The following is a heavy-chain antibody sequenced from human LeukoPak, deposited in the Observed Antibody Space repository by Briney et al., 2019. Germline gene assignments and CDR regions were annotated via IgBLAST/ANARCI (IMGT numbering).Heavy chain of an antibody. Sequence: SGGSLRLSCAASGFTFSNYWIHWVRQAPGKGLVWVSRINPAGNYANYADSVKGRFTISRDNSKNTLYLQMNSLRAEDTAVYYCAKDSTTVTTALLGPLNYWGQGTLVTVSS. CDR3: AKDSTTVTTALLGPLNY. J-gene: IGHJ4*02. V-gene: IGHV3-74*01. CDR2: INPAGNYA. CDR1: GFTFSNYW. D-gene: IGHD4-4*01.